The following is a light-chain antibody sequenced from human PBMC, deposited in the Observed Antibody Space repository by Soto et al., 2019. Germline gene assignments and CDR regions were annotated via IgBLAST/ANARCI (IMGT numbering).Light chain of an antibody. Sequence: EIGLTQSQGSLSLSPGQRATRTCRASQSVDTTFFAWYQKKPGQAPRLLIYGASKRATGIPDRFSGSGSGTDFTLIISRLEPEDFAVYYCQQYMSSVTFGQGTKVEIK. CDR1: QSVDTTF. V-gene: IGKV3-20*01. J-gene: IGKJ1*01. CDR2: GAS. CDR3: QQYMSSVT.